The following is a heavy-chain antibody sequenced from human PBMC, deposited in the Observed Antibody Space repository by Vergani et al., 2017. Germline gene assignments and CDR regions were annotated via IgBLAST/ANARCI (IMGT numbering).Heavy chain of an antibody. D-gene: IGHD3-3*01. CDR3: ARDGYDFWSGYYRVIGYYFDY. V-gene: IGHV3-30-3*01. CDR1: GFTFSSYA. Sequence: QVQLVESGGGVVQPGRSLRLSCAASGFTFSSYAMHWVRQAPGKGLEWVAVISYDGSNKYYEDSVKGRFTISRDNSKNTLYLQMNSLRAEVTAVYYCARDGYDFWSGYYRVIGYYFDYWGQGTLVTVSS. J-gene: IGHJ4*02. CDR2: ISYDGSNK.